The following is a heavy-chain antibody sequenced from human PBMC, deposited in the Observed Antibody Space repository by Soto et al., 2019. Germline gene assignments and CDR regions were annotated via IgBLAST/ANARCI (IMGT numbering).Heavy chain of an antibody. CDR1: GFTFSSYW. J-gene: IGHJ3*02. Sequence: GSLRLSCAASGFTFSSYWMHWVRQAPGKGLVWVSRINSDGSSTSYADSVKGRFTISRDNAKNTLYLQMNSLRAEDTAVYYCARSYRGPPGYCTNGVCHDAFDIWGQGTMVTVSS. D-gene: IGHD2-8*01. V-gene: IGHV3-74*01. CDR3: ARSYRGPPGYCTNGVCHDAFDI. CDR2: INSDGSST.